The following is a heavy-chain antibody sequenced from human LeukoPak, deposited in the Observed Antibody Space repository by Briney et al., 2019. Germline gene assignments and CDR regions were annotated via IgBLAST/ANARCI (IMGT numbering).Heavy chain of an antibody. J-gene: IGHJ5*02. D-gene: IGHD5-18*01. CDR2: ISYGNT. V-gene: IGHV4-59*01. CDR3: ARDKAHSYGRYFDP. Sequence: SETLSLTCSVAGGSISTYYWNWLRQTPGKGLEWIGHISYGNTDYNPSLKSRVTISVDPSKNQFSLKSTCVTAAGTAVYYCARDKAHSYGRYFDPWGQGALVIVSS. CDR1: GGSISTYY.